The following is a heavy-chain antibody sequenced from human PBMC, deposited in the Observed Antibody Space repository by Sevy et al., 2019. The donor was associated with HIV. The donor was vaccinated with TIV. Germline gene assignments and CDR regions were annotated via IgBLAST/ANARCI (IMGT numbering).Heavy chain of an antibody. D-gene: IGHD3-10*01. CDR3: ARLTTGKRFGEFIY. CDR1: GGSISSYY. Sequence: SETLSLTCTVSGGSISSYYWSWIRQPPGKGLEWIGYIYYSGSTNYNPSLKSRVTISVDTSKNQFSLKLSSVTAADTAVYYCARLTTGKRFGEFIYWGQGTLVTVSS. V-gene: IGHV4-59*01. J-gene: IGHJ4*02. CDR2: IYYSGST.